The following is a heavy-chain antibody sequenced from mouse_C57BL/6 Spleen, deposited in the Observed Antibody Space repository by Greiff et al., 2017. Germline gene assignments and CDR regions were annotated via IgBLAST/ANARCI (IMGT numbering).Heavy chain of an antibody. CDR2: IYPGDGDT. J-gene: IGHJ1*03. V-gene: IGHV1-80*01. CDR1: GYAFSSYW. D-gene: IGHD2-2*01. Sequence: QVQLQQSGAELVKPGASVKISCKASGYAFSSYWMNWVKQRPGKGLEWIGQIYPGDGDTNYNGKFKGKATLTADKSSSTAYMQLSSLTSEDSAVYFCASGIYYGYSLDVWGTGTTVTVSS. CDR3: ASGIYYGYSLDV.